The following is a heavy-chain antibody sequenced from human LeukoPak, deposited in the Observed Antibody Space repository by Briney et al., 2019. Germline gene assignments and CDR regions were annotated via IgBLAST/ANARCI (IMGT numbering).Heavy chain of an antibody. V-gene: IGHV1-2*06. CDR1: GYTFTDYY. CDR2: INPKSGGT. D-gene: IGHD5-18*01. J-gene: IGHJ4*02. CDR3: ARDLFGNSYGPLGY. Sequence: ASVKVSCKASGYTFTDYYMHWVRQAPGQGLEWMGRINPKSGGTNYAQKFQGRVTMARDTSISTAYMEVSRLRSDDTAVYYWARDLFGNSYGPLGYWGQGTLVTVSS.